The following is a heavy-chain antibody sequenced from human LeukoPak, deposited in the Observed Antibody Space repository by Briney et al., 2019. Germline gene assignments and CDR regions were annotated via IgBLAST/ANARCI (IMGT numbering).Heavy chain of an antibody. Sequence: ASVTVSCMASGYTFPSYAMHWLRQAPGQRLEWMGWINAGNDNTKYSQKFQGRVTITRDTSASTAYMELSSLRSEDTAVYYCARDLGYCTGGTCYPNWFEPWGQGTLVTVSS. CDR1: GYTFPSYA. V-gene: IGHV1-3*01. CDR2: INAGNDNT. CDR3: ARDLGYCTGGTCYPNWFEP. D-gene: IGHD2-15*01. J-gene: IGHJ5*02.